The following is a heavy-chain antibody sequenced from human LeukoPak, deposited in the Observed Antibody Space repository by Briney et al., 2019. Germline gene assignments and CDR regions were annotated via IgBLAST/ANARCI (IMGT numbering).Heavy chain of an antibody. CDR3: AKELGWYFDY. Sequence: GGSLRLSCEASGFTSTKYAMNWVRQAPGKGLEWVAVIWYDGSNKYYADSVKGRFTISRDNSKNTLYLQMNSLRAEDTAVYYCAKELGWYFDYWGQGTLVTVSS. CDR2: IWYDGSNK. V-gene: IGHV3-33*06. D-gene: IGHD6-19*01. CDR1: GFTSTKYA. J-gene: IGHJ4*02.